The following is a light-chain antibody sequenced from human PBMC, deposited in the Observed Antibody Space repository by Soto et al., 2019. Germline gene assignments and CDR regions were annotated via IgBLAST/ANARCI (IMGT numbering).Light chain of an antibody. CDR3: FSFTNAGNQV. CDR1: SSDIGPYDY. J-gene: IGLJ1*01. Sequence: QSALTQPASLPGSPGQSITISCTGTSSDIGPYDYVSWFQQHPGKAPKLMISEVNNRGSGVSNRFSGSKSGKTAYVTISGLQVEDEAEYFCFSFTNAGNQVFGDGTKVTV. CDR2: EVN. V-gene: IGLV2-14*01.